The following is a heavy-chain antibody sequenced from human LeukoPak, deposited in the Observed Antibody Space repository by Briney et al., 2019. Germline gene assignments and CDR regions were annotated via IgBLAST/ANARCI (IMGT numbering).Heavy chain of an antibody. CDR2: IYTSGAT. J-gene: IGHJ4*02. Sequence: SETLSLTCTVSGGSISNYYWTWIRQPAGKGLEWIGRIYTSGATSYNPSLTSRVTMSIDTSKNQFSLKLNSVTAADTAVYYCARGFRPGYYGSGSYYKYWGQGTLVTVSS. D-gene: IGHD3-10*01. CDR1: GGSISNYY. V-gene: IGHV4-4*07. CDR3: ARGFRPGYYGSGSYYKY.